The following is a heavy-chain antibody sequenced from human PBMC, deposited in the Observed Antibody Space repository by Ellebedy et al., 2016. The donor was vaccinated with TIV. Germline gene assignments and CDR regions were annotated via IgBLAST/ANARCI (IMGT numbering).Heavy chain of an antibody. CDR1: GFTFSSYA. V-gene: IGHV3-23*01. Sequence: GESLKISCAASGFTFSSYAMSWVRQAPGKGLEWVSALSSSGGSTYYADCVKGRFTISRDNSKNTLYLQMNSLRAEYTAVYYCAKEGYSSGWFGWGQGTLVTVSS. D-gene: IGHD6-19*01. CDR2: LSSSGGST. J-gene: IGHJ4*02. CDR3: AKEGYSSGWFG.